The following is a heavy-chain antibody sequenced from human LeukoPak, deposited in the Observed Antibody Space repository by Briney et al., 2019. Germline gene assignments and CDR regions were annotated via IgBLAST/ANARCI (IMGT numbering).Heavy chain of an antibody. Sequence: PSETLSLTCAVSGVSISGSYYYWSWIRQPPGMGLEWIGEINHSGSTNYNPSLKSRVTISVDTSKNQFSLKLSSVTAADTAVYYCARGGRRYRMLRLVVVAAISQNNDPLDYWGQGTLVTVSS. D-gene: IGHD2-15*01. J-gene: IGHJ4*02. CDR3: ARGGRRYRMLRLVVVAAISQNNDPLDY. V-gene: IGHV4-34*01. CDR2: INHSGST. CDR1: GVSISGSYYY.